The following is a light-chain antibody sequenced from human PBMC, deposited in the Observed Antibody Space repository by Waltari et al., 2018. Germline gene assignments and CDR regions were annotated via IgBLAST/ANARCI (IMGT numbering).Light chain of an antibody. CDR2: DDN. V-gene: IGLV3-21*02. CDR3: QVWDTSSDHAVV. J-gene: IGLJ2*01. Sequence: SYVLTQPPSVSVAPGQTATITCGGNNVGGRLVHWYQQRPGQPPFLVIYDDNNRPSGIPDRFSGSTSRNTATLTISRVEAGDEADYYCQVWDTSSDHAVVIGGGTKVTVL. CDR1: NVGGRL.